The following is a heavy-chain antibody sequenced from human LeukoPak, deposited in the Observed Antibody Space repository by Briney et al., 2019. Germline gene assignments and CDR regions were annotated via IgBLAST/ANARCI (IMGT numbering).Heavy chain of an antibody. CDR3: AKDTTSGWYWDYYYFMDV. CDR1: GFTFYDYA. D-gene: IGHD6-19*01. CDR2: ISGDGGST. J-gene: IGHJ6*03. V-gene: IGHV3-43*02. Sequence: GGSLRLSCAASGFTFYDYAMHWVRQAPGKGLEWVSLISGDGGSTYYADSVKGRFTISRDNSKNSLYLQMDRLRTEDTAVYYCAKDTTSGWYWDYYYFMDVWGEGTTVTVSS.